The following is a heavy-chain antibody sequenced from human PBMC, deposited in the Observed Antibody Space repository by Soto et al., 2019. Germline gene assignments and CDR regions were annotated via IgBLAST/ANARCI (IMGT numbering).Heavy chain of an antibody. D-gene: IGHD3-22*01. CDR1: GGLFSSYA. J-gene: IGHJ4*02. Sequence: QEQLVQSGAEVKKSGSSVKVSCKDTGGLFSSYAVSWVRQAPGQGLEWMGGIIPMFDTVYYAQKFQGRVTITADESTNTAYMELSSLRSEDTAMYYCVRGGSGYVWFNEFWGQGTLVTVSS. CDR2: IIPMFDTV. V-gene: IGHV1-69*01. CDR3: VRGGSGYVWFNEF.